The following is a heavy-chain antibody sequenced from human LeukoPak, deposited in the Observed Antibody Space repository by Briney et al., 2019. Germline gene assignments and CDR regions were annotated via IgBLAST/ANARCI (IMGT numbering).Heavy chain of an antibody. CDR1: GYTFTSYD. Sequence: ASVKVSCKASGYTFTSYDINWLRQATGQGLEWMGWMNPNSGNTGYAQKFQGRVTMTRNTSISTAYMELSSLRSEDTAVYYCARGTRGEPFYYYYGMDVWGQGTTVTVSS. CDR2: MNPNSGNT. CDR3: ARGTRGEPFYYYYGMDV. V-gene: IGHV1-8*01. D-gene: IGHD1-14*01. J-gene: IGHJ6*02.